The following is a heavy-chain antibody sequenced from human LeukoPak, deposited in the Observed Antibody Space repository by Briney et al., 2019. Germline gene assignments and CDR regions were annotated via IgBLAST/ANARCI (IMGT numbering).Heavy chain of an antibody. CDR3: ASPLYYYGSGSPNTGEAAFDI. V-gene: IGHV1-69*13. CDR2: IIPIFGTA. D-gene: IGHD3-10*01. J-gene: IGHJ3*02. CDR1: GGTFSSYA. Sequence: SVKVSCKASGGTFSSYAISWVRQAPRQGLEWMGGIIPIFGTANYAQKFQGRVTITADESTSTAYMELSSLRSEDTAVYYCASPLYYYGSGSPNTGEAAFDIWGQGTMVTVSS.